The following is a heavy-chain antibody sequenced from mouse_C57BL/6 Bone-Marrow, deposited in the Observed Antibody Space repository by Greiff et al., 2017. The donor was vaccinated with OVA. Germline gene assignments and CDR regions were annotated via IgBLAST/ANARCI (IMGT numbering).Heavy chain of an antibody. CDR3: VSSADYSNLFAY. V-gene: IGHV1-81*01. J-gene: IGHJ3*01. CDR1: GYTFTSYG. D-gene: IGHD2-5*01. Sequence: QVQLQQSGAELARPGASVKLSCKASGYTFTSYGISWVKQRPGQGLEWIGEIYPGSGNTYYNAKFKGKATLTADKSSSTAYMELRSLTSEDAAVYSCVSSADYSNLFAYWGQGTLVTVSA. CDR2: IYPGSGNT.